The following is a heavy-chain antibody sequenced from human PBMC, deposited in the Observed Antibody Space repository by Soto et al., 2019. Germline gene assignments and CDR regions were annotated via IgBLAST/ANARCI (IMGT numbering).Heavy chain of an antibody. CDR3: ARGVFHFLQWFDP. V-gene: IGHV4-61*01. CDR2: VYYSGST. Sequence: SETLSLTCTVSGASVNSENYYWSWIRQPPGKGLEWIGYVYYSGSTNYNPSLKSRATISLDTYRNQFSLKMTSMTSADTAFYYCARGVFHFLQWFDPWGQGTLVTVSS. D-gene: IGHD3-3*02. J-gene: IGHJ5*02. CDR1: GASVNSENYY.